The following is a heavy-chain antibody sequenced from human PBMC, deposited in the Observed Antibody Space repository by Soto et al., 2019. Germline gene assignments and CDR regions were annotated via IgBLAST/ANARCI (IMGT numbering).Heavy chain of an antibody. J-gene: IGHJ3*02. V-gene: IGHV1-18*01. Sequence: GASVKVSCKASGYTFTSYGISWVRQAPGQGLEWMGWISAYNGNTNYAQKLQGRVTMTTDTSTSTAYMELRGLRSVYTAVYYCARDQYGEGAFDIWGQGTMVTVSS. D-gene: IGHD2-21*01. CDR1: GYTFTSYG. CDR3: ARDQYGEGAFDI. CDR2: ISAYNGNT.